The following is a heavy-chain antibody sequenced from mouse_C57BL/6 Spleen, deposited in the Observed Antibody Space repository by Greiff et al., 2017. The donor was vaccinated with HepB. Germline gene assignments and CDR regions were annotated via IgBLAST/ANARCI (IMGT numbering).Heavy chain of an antibody. D-gene: IGHD2-4*01. Sequence: QVQLQQPGAELVKPGASVKLSCKASGYTFTSYWMQWVKQRPGQGLEWIGEIDPSDSYTNYNQKFKGKATLTVDTSSSPAYMQLSSLTSEDSAVYYCARGGYDYEFAYWGQGTLVTVSA. V-gene: IGHV1-50*01. CDR3: ARGGYDYEFAY. CDR2: IDPSDSYT. J-gene: IGHJ3*01. CDR1: GYTFTSYW.